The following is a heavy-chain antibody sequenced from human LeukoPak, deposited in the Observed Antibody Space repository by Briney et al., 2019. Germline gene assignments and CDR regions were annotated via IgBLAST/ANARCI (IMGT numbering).Heavy chain of an antibody. D-gene: IGHD2-2*01. Sequence: PGGSLRLSRAASGFTFSSYAMSWVRQAPGKGLEWVSDISNSGDRTYYEDSVKGRFTISRDNSKNMLYLQMNGLRADDTAVYYCAKDTPTAAGYFDYWGQGTLVTVSS. J-gene: IGHJ4*02. CDR2: ISNSGDRT. CDR3: AKDTPTAAGYFDY. V-gene: IGHV3-23*01. CDR1: GFTFSSYA.